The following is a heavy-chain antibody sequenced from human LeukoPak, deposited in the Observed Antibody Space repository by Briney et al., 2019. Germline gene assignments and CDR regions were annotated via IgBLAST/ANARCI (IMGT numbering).Heavy chain of an antibody. J-gene: IGHJ4*02. Sequence: SETLSLTCTVSGGSISSGDYYWSWIRQPPGKGLEWIGYIYYSGSTYYNPSLKSRVTISVDTSKNQFSLKLSSVTAADTAVYYCARQRWGSSVVDYWGQGTLVTVSS. V-gene: IGHV4-30-4*01. D-gene: IGHD6-6*01. CDR2: IYYSGST. CDR3: ARQRWGSSVVDY. CDR1: GGSISSGDYY.